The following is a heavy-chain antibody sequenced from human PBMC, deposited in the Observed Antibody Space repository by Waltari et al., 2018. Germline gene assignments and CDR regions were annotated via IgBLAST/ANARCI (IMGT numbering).Heavy chain of an antibody. CDR3: AKQPRGSINFDY. V-gene: IGHV3-23*04. J-gene: IGHJ4*02. CDR2: MSGSGGSR. D-gene: IGHD1-20*01. CDR1: GFTFSSYA. Sequence: EVQLVESGGGLVQPGGSLRLSCAASGFTFSSYAMSWVRQAPGKGLEWVVAMSGSGGSRYYADAVKGRFTISRDNSKNTLYLQMNSLRAEDTAVYYCAKQPRGSINFDYWGQGTLVTVSS.